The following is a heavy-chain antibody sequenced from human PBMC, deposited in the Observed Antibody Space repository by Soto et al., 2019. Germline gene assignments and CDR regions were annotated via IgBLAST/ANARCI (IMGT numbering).Heavy chain of an antibody. CDR2: IGTLFDR. J-gene: IGHJ5*02. CDR1: GVNFETHD. Sequence: LRLSGVASGVNFETHDMQWVRQVTGKGMEWVAGIGTLFDRFYPDSVKGRFTISRENAKTSVFLQMNKLRTGDTGIYYCARGRSNDFVSSPPPMFDPRGQGTLVTVSS. V-gene: IGHV3-13*01. CDR3: ARGRSNDFVSSPPPMFDP. D-gene: IGHD1-1*01.